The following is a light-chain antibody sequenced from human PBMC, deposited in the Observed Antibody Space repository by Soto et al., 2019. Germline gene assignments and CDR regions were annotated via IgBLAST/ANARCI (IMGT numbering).Light chain of an antibody. J-gene: IGKJ5*01. CDR1: QSVSSY. CDR3: QQRTNRPPIT. Sequence: EIVMTQSPATLSVSPGERATLSCRGSQSVSSYLAWYQQRPGQAPRLLIFDTSNRATDIPARFSGSGSGTDFTLTISGLEPEDFAVYYCQQRTNRPPITFGQGTRLEIK. V-gene: IGKV3-11*01. CDR2: DTS.